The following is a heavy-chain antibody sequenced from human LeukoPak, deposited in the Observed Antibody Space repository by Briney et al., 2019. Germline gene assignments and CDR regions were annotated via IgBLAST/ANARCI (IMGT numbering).Heavy chain of an antibody. D-gene: IGHD2-2*01. V-gene: IGHV4-59*01. J-gene: IGHJ5*02. CDR2: IHSSGRT. CDR1: GGSINSYY. Sequence: SSETLSLTCTVSGGSINSYYWSWIRQPPGKGLEWVGYIHSSGRTNYNPSLKSRVTISVDTSKNQFSLKLSSVTAADTAVFYCARGQYQVLMFDPWGQGTLVTVSS. CDR3: ARGQYQVLMFDP.